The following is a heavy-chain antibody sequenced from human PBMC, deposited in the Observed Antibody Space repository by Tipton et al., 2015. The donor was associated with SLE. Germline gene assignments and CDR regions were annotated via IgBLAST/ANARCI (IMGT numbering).Heavy chain of an antibody. CDR3: ASRGRGLAFDI. CDR2: IIPIIGTA. J-gene: IGHJ4*02. D-gene: IGHD3-16*01. Sequence: QSGAEVKKPGSSVKVSCKASGGTFSNYAVNWVRQAPGQGLEWMGRIIPIIGTANYAQKFQGRVTITADKSTSTAYMELSSLRSEDTAVYYCASRGRGLAFDIWGQGTLVTVSS. CDR1: GGTFSNYA. V-gene: IGHV1-69*04.